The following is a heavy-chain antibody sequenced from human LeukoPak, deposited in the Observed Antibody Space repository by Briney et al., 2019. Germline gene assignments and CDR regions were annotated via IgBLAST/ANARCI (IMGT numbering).Heavy chain of an antibody. CDR2: INPNSGGT. V-gene: IGHV1-2*02. CDR3: ARSDDYGDYGAFDI. J-gene: IGHJ3*02. Sequence: GASVEVSCKASGYTFTGYYMHWVRQAPGQGLEWMGWINPNSGGTNYAQKFQGRVTMTRDTSISTAYMELSRLRSDDTAVYYCARSDDYGDYGAFDIWGQGTMVTVSS. D-gene: IGHD4-17*01. CDR1: GYTFTGYY.